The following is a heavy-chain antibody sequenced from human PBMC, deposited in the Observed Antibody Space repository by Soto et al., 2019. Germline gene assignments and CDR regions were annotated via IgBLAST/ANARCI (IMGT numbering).Heavy chain of an antibody. CDR3: AKLRGRGIFEY. D-gene: IGHD1-26*01. J-gene: IGHJ4*02. CDR2: ISGGIGST. CDR1: GFSFGVYA. Sequence: VQLLESGGGLIQPGRSLRLSCAASGFSFGVYAMSWVRQAPGKGLEWVATISGGIGSTYYADAVKGRCTISRDISRSTLDLQMNSLRVEDTALYYCAKLRGRGIFEYWGQGTMVTISS. V-gene: IGHV3-23*01.